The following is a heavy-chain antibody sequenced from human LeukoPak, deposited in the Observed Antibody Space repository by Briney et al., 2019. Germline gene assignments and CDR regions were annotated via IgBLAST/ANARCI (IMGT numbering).Heavy chain of an antibody. Sequence: SETLSLTCAVYGGSFSGYYWSWIRQPPGKGLEWIGEINHSGSTNYNPSLKSRVTISVDTSKNQFSLKLSSVTAADTAVHYCARVLHDSSGYLYDYWGQGTLVTVSS. CDR1: GGSFSGYY. V-gene: IGHV4-34*01. CDR2: INHSGST. J-gene: IGHJ4*02. D-gene: IGHD3-22*01. CDR3: ARVLHDSSGYLYDY.